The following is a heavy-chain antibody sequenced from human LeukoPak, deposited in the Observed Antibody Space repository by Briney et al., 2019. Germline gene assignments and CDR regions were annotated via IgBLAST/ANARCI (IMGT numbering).Heavy chain of an antibody. J-gene: IGHJ4*02. Sequence: ASVKVSCKASGYTFTSYYIHWVRQAPGQGLEWMGIINPGGGSTSYAQNFQGRVTMTRDTSTSAVYMELSSLRSEDTAIYYRARGGDNSYFDYWGQGTLVTVSS. CDR2: INPGGGST. D-gene: IGHD4-23*01. CDR3: ARGGDNSYFDY. V-gene: IGHV1-46*01. CDR1: GYTFTSYY.